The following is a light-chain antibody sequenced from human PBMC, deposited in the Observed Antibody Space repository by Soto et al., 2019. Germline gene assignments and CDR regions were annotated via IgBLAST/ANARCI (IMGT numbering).Light chain of an antibody. CDR3: SSYTSSSTLGVV. CDR2: DVS. V-gene: IGLV2-14*01. Sequence: QSALTQPASVSGSPGQSITISCTGTSSDVGGYNYVSWYQQYPGKAPKLMIYDVSNRPSGVSNRFSGSKSGNTASLTISRLQAEDEADYYCSSYTSSSTLGVVFGGGTKLTVL. J-gene: IGLJ2*01. CDR1: SSDVGGYNY.